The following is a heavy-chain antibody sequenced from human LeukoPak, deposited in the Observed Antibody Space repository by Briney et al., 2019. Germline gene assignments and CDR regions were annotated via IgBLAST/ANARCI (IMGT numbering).Heavy chain of an antibody. CDR2: IRYDGNNK. Sequence: GGSLRLSCGASGFTFSNYGMLWVRQAPGKGLEWVAFIRYDGNNKLYADSMKGRLTISRDNSKNTLYLHINSLRAEDTALYYCVKDNPLDYWGQGTLVIVSS. J-gene: IGHJ4*02. D-gene: IGHD1-14*01. V-gene: IGHV3-30*02. CDR3: VKDNPLDY. CDR1: GFTFSNYG.